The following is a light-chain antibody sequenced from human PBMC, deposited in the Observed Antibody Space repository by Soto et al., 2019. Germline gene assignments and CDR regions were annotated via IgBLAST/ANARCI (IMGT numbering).Light chain of an antibody. CDR3: QQYETYFRT. V-gene: IGKV3-15*01. CDR2: GAS. Sequence: EIVMTQSPATLSVSPGERATLSCRASQSVSSNLAWYQQKPGQAPRLLIYGASTRATGIPARFSGSGSGTEFTLTISSLQSEDSGTYYCQQYETYFRTFGQGTKLEIK. CDR1: QSVSSN. J-gene: IGKJ2*01.